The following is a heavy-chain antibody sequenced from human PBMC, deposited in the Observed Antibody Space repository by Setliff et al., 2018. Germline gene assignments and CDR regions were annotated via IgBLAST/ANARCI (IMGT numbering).Heavy chain of an antibody. CDR2: IDYSGST. CDR1: GGSISRGGYY. V-gene: IGHV4-31*03. D-gene: IGHD1-26*01. Sequence: SETLSLTCTVSGGSISRGGYYWSWIRQHPGKGLEWIGYIDYSGSTYYNPSLKSRVTISVDTSKNQFSLKLSSVTAADTAVYYCARDRRIVGARHAFDIWGQGTMVTVSS. CDR3: ARDRRIVGARHAFDI. J-gene: IGHJ3*02.